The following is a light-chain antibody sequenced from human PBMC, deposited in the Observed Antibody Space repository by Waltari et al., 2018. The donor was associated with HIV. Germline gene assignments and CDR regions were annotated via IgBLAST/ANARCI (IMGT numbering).Light chain of an antibody. Sequence: RVMTQSPATLSVSPGERATLSCRASQSVSSNLAWYQQKPGQAPRLLIYGASTRATGIPARFSGSGSETGFTLTIGSLQSEDFAVYYCQEYKNWPLSTFGGGTKVEIK. CDR1: QSVSSN. J-gene: IGKJ4*01. CDR2: GAS. V-gene: IGKV3-15*01. CDR3: QEYKNWPLST.